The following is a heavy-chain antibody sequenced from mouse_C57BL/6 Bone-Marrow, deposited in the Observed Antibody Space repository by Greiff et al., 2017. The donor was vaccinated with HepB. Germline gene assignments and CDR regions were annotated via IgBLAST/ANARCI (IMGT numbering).Heavy chain of an antibody. CDR3: TREDYGSSYVNYFDY. CDR2: ISSGGDYI. D-gene: IGHD1-1*01. J-gene: IGHJ2*01. V-gene: IGHV5-9-1*02. Sequence: EVQGVESGEGLVKPGGSLQLSCAASGFTFSSYAMSWVRQTPEKRLEWVAYISSGGDYIYYADTVKGRFTIARDNARNTLYLQMSSLKSEDTAMYYCTREDYGSSYVNYFDYWGQGTTLTVSS. CDR1: GFTFSSYA.